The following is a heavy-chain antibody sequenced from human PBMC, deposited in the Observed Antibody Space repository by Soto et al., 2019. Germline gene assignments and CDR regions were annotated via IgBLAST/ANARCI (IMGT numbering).Heavy chain of an antibody. V-gene: IGHV3-23*01. D-gene: IGHD5-12*01. Sequence: EVQLLESGGGLVQPGGSLRLSCAASGFTFSSQTMSWVRQAPGKGLEWVSVISSSGSTSDTDSVEGRFTISKDSSKNTLYLQLNSLRVEDTAVYYCAKGARDVDSWGQGTLVTVSS. J-gene: IGHJ4*02. CDR2: ISSSGST. CDR3: AKGARDVDS. CDR1: GFTFSSQT.